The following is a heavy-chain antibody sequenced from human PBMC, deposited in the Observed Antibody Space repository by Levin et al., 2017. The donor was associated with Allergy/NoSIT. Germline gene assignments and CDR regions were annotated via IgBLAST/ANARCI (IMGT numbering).Heavy chain of an antibody. V-gene: IGHV3-53*01. CDR2: IYSGGST. CDR1: GFTVSSNY. CDR3: ARSRGYSYGLFDY. J-gene: IGHJ4*02. D-gene: IGHD5-18*01. Sequence: ASVKVSCAASGFTVSSNYMSWVRQAPGKGLEWVSVIYSGGSTYYADSVKGRFTISRDNSKNTLYLQMNSLRAEDTAVYYCARSRGYSYGLFDYWGQGTLVTVSS.